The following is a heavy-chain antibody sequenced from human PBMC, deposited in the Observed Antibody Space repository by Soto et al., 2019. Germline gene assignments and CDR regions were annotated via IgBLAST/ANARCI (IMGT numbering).Heavy chain of an antibody. CDR3: ARCSIAAAGRFDY. CDR2: IYSGGST. J-gene: IGHJ4*02. D-gene: IGHD6-13*01. Sequence: GGSLRLSCAASGFTVSSNYMSWVRQAPGKGLEWVSVIYSGGSTYYADSVKCRFTISRHNSKNTLYLQMNSLRAEDTAVYYCARCSIAAAGRFDYWGQGTLVTVSS. V-gene: IGHV3-53*04. CDR1: GFTVSSNY.